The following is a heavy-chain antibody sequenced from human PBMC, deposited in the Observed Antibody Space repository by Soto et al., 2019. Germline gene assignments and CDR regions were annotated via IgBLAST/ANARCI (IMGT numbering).Heavy chain of an antibody. D-gene: IGHD6-13*01. V-gene: IGHV3-33*06. J-gene: IGHJ4*02. Sequence: QVQLVESGGGVVQPGRSLRLSCVASGFIFSSYGMHWVRQAPGKGLEWVAVVWFDGSNEFYADSVKGRFTISRDNSKKTLFLQMNSLRAEDTAVYSCAKMVGVSVAAAGFDLWGQGTLVTGSS. CDR2: VWFDGSNE. CDR1: GFIFSSYG. CDR3: AKMVGVSVAAAGFDL.